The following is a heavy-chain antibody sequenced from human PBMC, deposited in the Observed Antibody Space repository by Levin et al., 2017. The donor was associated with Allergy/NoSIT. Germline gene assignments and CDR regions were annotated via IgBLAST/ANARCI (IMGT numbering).Heavy chain of an antibody. V-gene: IGHV3-21*01. Sequence: GGSLRLSCAASGFTFSSYSMNWVRQAPGKGLEWVSSISSSSSYIYYADSVKGRFTISRDNAKNSLYLQMNSLRAEDTAVYYCASLASSWLGDNWFDPWGQGTLVTVSS. CDR2: ISSSSSYI. J-gene: IGHJ5*02. CDR3: ASLASSWLGDNWFDP. D-gene: IGHD6-13*01. CDR1: GFTFSSYS.